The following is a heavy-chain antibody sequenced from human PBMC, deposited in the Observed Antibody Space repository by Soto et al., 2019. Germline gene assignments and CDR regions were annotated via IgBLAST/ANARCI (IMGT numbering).Heavy chain of an antibody. Sequence: GGSVRLSCAASGFTFSSYAMHWVRQAPGKGLEWVAVISYDGSNKYYADSVKGRFTISRDNSKNTLYLQMNSLRAEDTAVYYCARNPYCSSTSCYVYYYGMDVWGQGTTVTVSS. CDR2: ISYDGSNK. V-gene: IGHV3-30-3*01. J-gene: IGHJ6*02. CDR3: ARNPYCSSTSCYVYYYGMDV. D-gene: IGHD2-2*01. CDR1: GFTFSSYA.